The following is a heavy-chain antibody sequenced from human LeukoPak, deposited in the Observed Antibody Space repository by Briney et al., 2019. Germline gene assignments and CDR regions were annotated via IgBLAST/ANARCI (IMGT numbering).Heavy chain of an antibody. V-gene: IGHV4-30-2*01. CDR1: GGSISSGGYY. Sequence: SETLSLTCTVSGGSISSGGYYWSWIRQPPGKGLEWIGSIYHSGSTYYNPSLKSRVTISVDRTKNQFSLKLSSVTAADTAVYYCARVGSGWSDYYYYYMDVWGKGTRVTVSS. CDR2: IYHSGST. J-gene: IGHJ6*03. D-gene: IGHD6-19*01. CDR3: ARVGSGWSDYYYYYMDV.